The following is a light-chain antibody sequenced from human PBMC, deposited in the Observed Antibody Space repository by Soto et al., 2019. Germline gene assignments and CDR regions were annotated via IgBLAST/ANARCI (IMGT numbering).Light chain of an antibody. Sequence: EIVMTQSPATLPVSPGERATLSCRASPSVSGSNLAWYQQKPGQAPRLLIXDASNRATGIPARFSGSGSGTDFTLTISSLEPEDFAVYYCQQRSNWPPAWTFGQGTKVDIK. CDR2: DAS. J-gene: IGKJ1*01. CDR1: PSVSGSN. CDR3: QQRSNWPPAWT. V-gene: IGKV3-11*01.